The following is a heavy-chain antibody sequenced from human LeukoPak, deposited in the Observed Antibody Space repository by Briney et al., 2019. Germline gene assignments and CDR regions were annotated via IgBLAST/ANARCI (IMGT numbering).Heavy chain of an antibody. V-gene: IGHV4-59*01. CDR3: ATRGRYCSSTSCYPIHDY. Sequence: SETLSLTCTVSGGSISSYYWSWIRQPPGKGLEWIGYTYYSGSTNYNPSLKSRVTISVDTSKNQFSLKLSSVTAADTAVYYCATRGRYCSSTSCYPIHDYWGQGTLVTVSS. CDR2: TYYSGST. J-gene: IGHJ4*02. CDR1: GGSISSYY. D-gene: IGHD2-2*01.